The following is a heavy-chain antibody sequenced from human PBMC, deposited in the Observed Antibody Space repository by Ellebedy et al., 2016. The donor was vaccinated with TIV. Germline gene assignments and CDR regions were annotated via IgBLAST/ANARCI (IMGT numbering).Heavy chain of an antibody. J-gene: IGHJ4*02. Sequence: GESLKISCAASGFTFSSYAMSWVRQAPGKGLEWVSAISGSGGSTYYADSVKGRFTISRDNSKNTLYLQMNSLRAEDTAVYYCAKRPIRITMVRGGYWGQGTLVTVSS. CDR3: AKRPIRITMVRGGY. V-gene: IGHV3-23*01. CDR1: GFTFSSYA. D-gene: IGHD3-10*01. CDR2: ISGSGGST.